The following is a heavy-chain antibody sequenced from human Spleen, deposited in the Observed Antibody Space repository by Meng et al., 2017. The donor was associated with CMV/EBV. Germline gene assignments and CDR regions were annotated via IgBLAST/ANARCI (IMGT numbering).Heavy chain of an antibody. V-gene: IGHV4-59*02. Sequence: SETLSLTCTVSGASVSSFYWSWIRQTPGKGLEFIGYIYYSGSTYYNPSLGSRLTISVDTSKNQFSLTLNSVTAADTALYYCARLYIAAGGLDFWGQGMLVTVS. CDR1: GASVSSFY. J-gene: IGHJ4*02. CDR3: ARLYIAAGGLDF. D-gene: IGHD6-13*01. CDR2: IYYSGST.